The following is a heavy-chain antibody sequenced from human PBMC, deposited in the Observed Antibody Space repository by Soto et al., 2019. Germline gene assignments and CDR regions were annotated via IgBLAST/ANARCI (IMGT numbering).Heavy chain of an antibody. D-gene: IGHD3-16*02. CDR1: GGSFSGYF. CDR2: INHIRSI. J-gene: IGHJ4*02. V-gene: IGHV4-34*01. Sequence: PSETLSLTCAVYGGSFSGYFWTWIRQPPGEGLEWIGEINHIRSIHYNPSLKSRATMSVDTSKSQFSLSLSSVTAADTAVYYCARRRYDTVWGSYRSLYFDYWGQGTLVTVS. CDR3: ARRRYDTVWGSYRSLYFDY.